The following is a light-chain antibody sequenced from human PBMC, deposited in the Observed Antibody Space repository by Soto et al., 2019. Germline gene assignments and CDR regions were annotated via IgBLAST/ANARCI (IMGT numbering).Light chain of an antibody. Sequence: EIVMTQPPATLSVSPGERATLSCRASQSLTNNLAWYQQKPGQAPRLLIYGAFTRATGIPARFSGSGSGTEFTLTISSLQSEDFAVYYCQQYSNWPYTFGQGTKVDIK. CDR1: QSLTNN. CDR2: GAF. CDR3: QQYSNWPYT. V-gene: IGKV3-15*01. J-gene: IGKJ2*01.